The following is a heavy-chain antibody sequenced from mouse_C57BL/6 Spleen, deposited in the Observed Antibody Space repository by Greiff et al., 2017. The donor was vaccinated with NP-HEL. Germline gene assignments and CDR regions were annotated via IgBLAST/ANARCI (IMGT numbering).Heavy chain of an antibody. CDR2: INPSNGGT. D-gene: IGHD1-1*01. CDR1: GYTFTSYW. J-gene: IGHJ4*01. CDR3: ARGLMATVVDYAMDY. V-gene: IGHV1-53*01. Sequence: QVQLKQPGTELVKPGASVKLSCKASGYTFTSYWMHWVKQRPGQGLEWIGNINPSNGGTNYNEKFKSKATLTVDKSSSTAYMQLSSLTSEDSAVYYCARGLMATVVDYAMDYWGQGTSVTVSS.